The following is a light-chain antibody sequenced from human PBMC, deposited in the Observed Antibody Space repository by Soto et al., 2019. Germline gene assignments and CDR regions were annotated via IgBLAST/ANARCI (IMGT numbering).Light chain of an antibody. CDR2: GTS. V-gene: IGKV3D-15*01. Sequence: EIVITQSPATLSVSPGERATLSCRASQSVSSKLAWYQQKPGQAPRLLIYGTSTRATGIPARFSGSGSGTEFTLTINTLQSEDFAVYYCQHHNNWPYTFGQGTKVDIK. CDR3: QHHNNWPYT. J-gene: IGKJ2*01. CDR1: QSVSSK.